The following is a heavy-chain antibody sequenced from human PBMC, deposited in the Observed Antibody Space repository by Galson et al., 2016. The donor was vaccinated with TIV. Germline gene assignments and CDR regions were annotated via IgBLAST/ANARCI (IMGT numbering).Heavy chain of an antibody. D-gene: IGHD3-22*01. CDR2: ISAANGDT. J-gene: IGHJ4*02. CDR1: GYMFSSHA. V-gene: IGHV1-3*01. CDR3: ARSDAISGYYYHFDY. Sequence: SVKVSCKASGYMFSSHAMHWVRQAPGQSLEWMGWISAANGDTKSSQKLQGRVTTTRDTSANMAYMELSSLRSEDTAVYYCARSDAISGYYYHFDYWGQGTLVTVSS.